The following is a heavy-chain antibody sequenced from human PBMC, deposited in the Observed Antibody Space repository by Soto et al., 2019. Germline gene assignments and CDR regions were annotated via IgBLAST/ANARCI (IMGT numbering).Heavy chain of an antibody. CDR3: ARVRESFSRLWYFDL. V-gene: IGHV1-2*02. CDR2: INPNSGGT. Sequence: SVKVSCKASGYTFTGYYMHWVRQAPGQGLEWMGWINPNSGGTNYAQKFQGRVTMTRDTSISTAYMELSRLRSDDTAVYYCARVRESFSRLWYFDLWGRGTLVTVS. J-gene: IGHJ2*01. CDR1: GYTFTGYY. D-gene: IGHD3-3*01.